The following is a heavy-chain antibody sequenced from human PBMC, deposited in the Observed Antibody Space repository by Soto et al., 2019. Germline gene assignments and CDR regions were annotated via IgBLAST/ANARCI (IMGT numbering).Heavy chain of an antibody. CDR1: GFTVSSHY. J-gene: IGHJ5*02. CDR2: IYSGGST. CDR3: AREVGHGWFDP. V-gene: IGHV3-53*04. Sequence: EVQLVESGGGLVQPGGSLRLSCAASGFTVSSHYMSWVRQAPGKGLEWVSVIYSGGSTYYADSVKGRFTISRHNSKNTLYLQMISLRAEDTAVYYCAREVGHGWFDPWGQGTLVTVSS.